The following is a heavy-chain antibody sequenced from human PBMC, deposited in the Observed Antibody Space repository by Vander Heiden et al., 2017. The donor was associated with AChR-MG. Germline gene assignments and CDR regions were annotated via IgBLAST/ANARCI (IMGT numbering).Heavy chain of an antibody. CDR3: ARMEGPNILTGRGRWSWFDP. J-gene: IGHJ5*02. D-gene: IGHD3-9*01. CDR2: IFSNDEK. CDR1: GFSPSNASMG. Sequence: QVTLKESGPVLVNPTETLTLTCTVSGFSPSNASMGVSWIRQPPGKALEWLAHIFSNDEKSYSTSLKSRLTISKDTSKSQVVLTMTNMDPVDTATYYCARMEGPNILTGRGRWSWFDPWGQGTLVTVSS. V-gene: IGHV2-26*01.